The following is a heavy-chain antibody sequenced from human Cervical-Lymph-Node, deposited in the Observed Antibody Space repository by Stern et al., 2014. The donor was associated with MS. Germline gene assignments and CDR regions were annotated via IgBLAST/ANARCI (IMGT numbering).Heavy chain of an antibody. CDR2: VYWDDDK. CDR3: AHSDISNSFGY. J-gene: IGHJ4*02. CDR1: GFSLSTSGVR. D-gene: IGHD3-3*02. Sequence: ESGPTLVKPTQTLTLTCTFSGFSLSTSGVRVGWIRQPPGKALEWLALVYWDDDKRYSPSLKTRLTITKDTSKNQVVLTMANMDPVDTGTYYCAHSDISNSFGYWGQGTLVTVSS. V-gene: IGHV2-5*02.